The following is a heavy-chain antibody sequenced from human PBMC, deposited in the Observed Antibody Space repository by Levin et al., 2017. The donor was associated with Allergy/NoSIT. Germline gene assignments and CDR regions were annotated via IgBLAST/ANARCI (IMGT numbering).Heavy chain of an antibody. CDR3: ARDIRPYSSSWYPGAFDI. D-gene: IGHD2-2*01. J-gene: IGHJ3*02. CDR2: IWYDGSKK. CDR1: GFSFSTYG. Sequence: GGSLRLSCAASGFSFSTYGMHWVRQAPGKGLEWVATIWYDGSKKYYADSVRGRFTISRDNSRDNPKKTLYLEMNSLRAEDTAVYYCARDIRPYSSSWYPGAFDIWGQGTMVTVSS. V-gene: IGHV3-33*01.